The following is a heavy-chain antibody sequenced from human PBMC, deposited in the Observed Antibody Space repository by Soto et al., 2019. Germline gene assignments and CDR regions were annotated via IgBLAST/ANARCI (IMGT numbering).Heavy chain of an antibody. CDR2: IKSKTDGGTT. CDR3: TTEIGWYGSYGMDV. Sequence: GGSLRLSCAASGFTFSSYAMSWVRQAPGKGLEWVGRIKSKTDGGTTDYAAPVKGRFTISRDDSKNTLYLQMNSLKTEDTAVYYCTTEIGWYGSYGMDVWGQGTTVTVSS. D-gene: IGHD6-19*01. CDR1: GFTFSSYA. J-gene: IGHJ6*02. V-gene: IGHV3-15*01.